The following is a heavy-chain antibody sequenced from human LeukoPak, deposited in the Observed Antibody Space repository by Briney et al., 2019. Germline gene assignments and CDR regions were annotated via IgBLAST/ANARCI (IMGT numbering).Heavy chain of an antibody. Sequence: PGRSLRLSCAASGFTFDDYAMHWVRQAPGKGLEWVSGISWNSGSIGYADSVKGRFTISRDNAKNSLYLQMNSLRAEDMALYYCAKKGGGDAFDIWGQGTMVTVSS. CDR1: GFTFDDYA. J-gene: IGHJ3*02. CDR2: ISWNSGSI. V-gene: IGHV3-9*03. D-gene: IGHD3-16*01. CDR3: AKKGGGDAFDI.